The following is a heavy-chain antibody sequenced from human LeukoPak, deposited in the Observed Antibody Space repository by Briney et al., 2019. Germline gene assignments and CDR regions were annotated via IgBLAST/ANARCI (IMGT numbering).Heavy chain of an antibody. D-gene: IGHD4-17*01. CDR1: GFTFSSYS. Sequence: PGGSLRLSCAASGFTFSSYSMNWVRQAPGKGLEWVSSISSSSSYIYYADSVKGRFTISRDNAKNSLYLQMNSLRAEDTAVYYCARAMTTVTTRWFDPWGQGTLVTVSS. J-gene: IGHJ5*02. CDR3: ARAMTTVTTRWFDP. CDR2: ISSSSSYI. V-gene: IGHV3-21*01.